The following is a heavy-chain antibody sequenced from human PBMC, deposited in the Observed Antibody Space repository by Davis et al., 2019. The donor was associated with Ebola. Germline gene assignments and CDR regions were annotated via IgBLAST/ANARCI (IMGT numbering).Heavy chain of an antibody. V-gene: IGHV3-7*01. CDR2: IRQDGGET. CDR3: ASAGRMMFKAYYSDH. J-gene: IGHJ4*02. D-gene: IGHD3/OR15-3a*01. CDR1: GFTFSSYW. Sequence: PGGSLRLSCAASGFTFSSYWMSWVRQAPGKGLEWVAYIRQDGGETYYVDSVRGRFTISRDNAENSLFLQMNSLRAEDTGVYYCASAGRMMFKAYYSDHWGQGTLVTVSS.